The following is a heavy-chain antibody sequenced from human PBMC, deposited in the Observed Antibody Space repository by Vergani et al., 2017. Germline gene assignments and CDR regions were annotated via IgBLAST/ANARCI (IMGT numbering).Heavy chain of an antibody. CDR2: IYYSGST. Sequence: QVQLQESGPGLVKPSETLSLTCTVSGGSVSSGSYYWSWIRQPPGKGLEWIGYIYYSGSTNYNPSLKSRVTISVDTSKNQFSLKLSSVTAADTAVYYCARISLLDILTGYLAGLESIYAFDIWGQGTMVTVSS. CDR1: GGSVSSGSYY. D-gene: IGHD3-9*01. CDR3: ARISLLDILTGYLAGLESIYAFDI. V-gene: IGHV4-61*01. J-gene: IGHJ3*02.